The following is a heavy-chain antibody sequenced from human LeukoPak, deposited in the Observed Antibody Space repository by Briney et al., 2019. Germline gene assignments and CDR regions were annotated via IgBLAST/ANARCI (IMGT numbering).Heavy chain of an antibody. CDR2: IYYSGST. Sequence: SETLSLTCNVSGGSISSRTYYWGWIRQPPGKGLEWIGSIYYSGSTYYNPSLKSRVTISVDTSKNQFSLKLSSATAADTAVYYCARIRVHSSTLNFDYWGQGTLVTVSS. CDR1: GGSISSRTYY. J-gene: IGHJ4*02. D-gene: IGHD6-6*01. V-gene: IGHV4-39*01. CDR3: ARIRVHSSTLNFDY.